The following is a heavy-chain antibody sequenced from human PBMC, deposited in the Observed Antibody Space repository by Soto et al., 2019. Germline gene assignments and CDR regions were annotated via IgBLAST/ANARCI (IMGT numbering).Heavy chain of an antibody. Sequence: QVQLVQSGAEVKKPGASVKVSCKASGYTFSGYYMHWVRQAPGQGLEWMGWINPNSGGTNYAQKFQGRVTMTRDTSISTAYMELSRLISDDTAVHYCGTPYCSDNSCSPYYYFDYWGQGTLVTVSS. J-gene: IGHJ4*02. D-gene: IGHD2-15*01. CDR1: GYTFSGYY. V-gene: IGHV1-2*02. CDR3: GTPYCSDNSCSPYYYFDY. CDR2: INPNSGGT.